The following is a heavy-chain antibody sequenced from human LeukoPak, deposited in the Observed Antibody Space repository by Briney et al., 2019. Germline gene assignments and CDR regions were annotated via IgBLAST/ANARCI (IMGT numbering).Heavy chain of an antibody. CDR3: ASPDCSSTSCYGAYYYMDV. CDR2: ISSSGSSI. D-gene: IGHD2-2*01. Sequence: PGGSLRLSCAVSGFTFSSYEMIWVRQAPGKGLEWVSYISSSGSSIQYADSVKGRFTISRDNAKNTLYLQMNSLRAEDTAVYYCASPDCSSTSCYGAYYYMDVWGKGTTVTVSS. CDR1: GFTFSSYE. V-gene: IGHV3-48*03. J-gene: IGHJ6*03.